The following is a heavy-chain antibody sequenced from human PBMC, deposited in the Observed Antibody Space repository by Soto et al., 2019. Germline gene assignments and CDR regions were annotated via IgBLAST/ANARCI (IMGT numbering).Heavy chain of an antibody. V-gene: IGHV4-59*01. J-gene: IGHJ3*02. CDR1: GGSISSYY. CDR3: ARDIEGDGGYVPFAFDI. D-gene: IGHD5-12*01. CDR2: IYYSGST. Sequence: QVQLQESGPGLVKPSETLSLTCTVSGGSISSYYWSWIRQPPGKGLEWIGYIYYSGSTNYNPSLKSRVTISVDTSKNQFSLKLSSVTAADTAVYYCARDIEGDGGYVPFAFDIWGQGTMVTVSS.